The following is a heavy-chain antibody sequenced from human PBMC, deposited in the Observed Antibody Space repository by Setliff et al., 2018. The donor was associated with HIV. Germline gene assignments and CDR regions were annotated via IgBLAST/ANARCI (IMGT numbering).Heavy chain of an antibody. D-gene: IGHD6-13*01. CDR1: GFTFSDYY. Sequence: GGSLRLSCAASGFTFSDYYMSWIRQAPGKGLEWVSYISSSGSTIYYADSVKGRFTISRDNSKNTLDLQMNSLRPEDTAVYYCAKDGDYSNNLYDAFDIWGQGTMVTVSS. J-gene: IGHJ3*02. V-gene: IGHV3-11*04. CDR2: ISSSGSTI. CDR3: AKDGDYSNNLYDAFDI.